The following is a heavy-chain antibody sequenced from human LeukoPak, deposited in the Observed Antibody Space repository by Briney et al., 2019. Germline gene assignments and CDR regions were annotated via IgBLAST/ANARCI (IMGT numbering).Heavy chain of an antibody. CDR2: ISGSGGST. V-gene: IGHV3-23*01. CDR1: GFTFSSYA. Sequence: PGGSLRLSCAASGFTFSSYAMSWVRQAPGKGLKWVSAISGSGGSTYYADSVKGRFTISRDNSKNTLYLQMNSLRAEDTAVYYCANDYVWGSYLADAFDIWGQGTMVTVSS. CDR3: ANDYVWGSYLADAFDI. D-gene: IGHD3-16*02. J-gene: IGHJ3*02.